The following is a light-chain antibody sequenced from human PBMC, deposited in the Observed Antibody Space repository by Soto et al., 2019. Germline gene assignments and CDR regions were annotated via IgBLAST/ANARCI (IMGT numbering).Light chain of an antibody. CDR1: QGISSY. V-gene: IGKV1-9*01. CDR3: QQFNSGPFT. J-gene: IGKJ3*01. Sequence: DIQLTQSPSFLSASVGDRVTITCRASQGISSYLAWYQQKPGKAPKLLIYGATTLQSGVPSRFSGSGSGTEFTLTITSLQPEDFGTYHCQQFNSGPFTFGPGTNVDIK. CDR2: GAT.